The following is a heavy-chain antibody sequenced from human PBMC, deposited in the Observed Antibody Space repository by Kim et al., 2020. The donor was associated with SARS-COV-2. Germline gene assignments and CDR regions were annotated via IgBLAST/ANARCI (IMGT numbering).Heavy chain of an antibody. CDR3: ARGTKAAAAPQH. D-gene: IGHD6-13*01. Sequence: GGSLRLSCATSGFTFSTYWMSWVRQAPGKGLEWVANIKQGENEKIYGDSMKGRFSISRDNAKNSLYLQMDSLRVEDTAVYYCARGTKAAAAPQHWGQGPLVTVSS. J-gene: IGHJ1*01. CDR2: IKQGENEK. V-gene: IGHV3-7*03. CDR1: GFTFSTYW.